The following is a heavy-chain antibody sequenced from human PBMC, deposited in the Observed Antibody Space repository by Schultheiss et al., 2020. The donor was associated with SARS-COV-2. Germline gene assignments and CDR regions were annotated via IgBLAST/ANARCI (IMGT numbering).Heavy chain of an antibody. J-gene: IGHJ5*02. CDR2: TFFRSTWYS. CDR3: ARDVYDSSGHRILEWFDP. CDR1: GDSVSSNSAT. V-gene: IGHV6-1*01. Sequence: SQTLSLTCAISGDSVSSNSATWNWIRQSPSRGLEWLGRTFFRSTWYSDYAVSVESRITVNPDTSKNEFSLHLTSVTPEDTAVYYCARDVYDSSGHRILEWFDPWGQGTLVTVSS. D-gene: IGHD3-22*01.